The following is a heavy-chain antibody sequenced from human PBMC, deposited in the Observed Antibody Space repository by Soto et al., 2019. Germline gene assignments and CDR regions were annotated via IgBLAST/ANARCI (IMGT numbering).Heavy chain of an antibody. CDR2: ISGSGGRI. D-gene: IGHD6-19*01. J-gene: IGHJ4*02. CDR3: VRRGSETGWYYDQ. CDR1: GFTFYRYD. V-gene: IGHV3-23*02. Sequence: DVQLLESGGGLVQPGGSLRLSCAASGFTFYRYDMFWVRQTPRRGLEWVSFISGSGGRIEYGDFVRGRFTASRDNAEDTLSLQMNSLAFDDTGVYYCVRRGSETGWYYDQWGQGTLVAVSS.